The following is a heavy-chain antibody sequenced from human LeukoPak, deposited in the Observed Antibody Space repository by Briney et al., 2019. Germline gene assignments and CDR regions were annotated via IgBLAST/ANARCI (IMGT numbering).Heavy chain of an antibody. CDR2: ISGDGGST. V-gene: IGHV3-23*01. CDR1: GFPFSNYA. D-gene: IGHD3-10*01. CDR3: AKHLWRDLLWFGEGYYFGY. J-gene: IGHJ4*02. Sequence: GGSLRLSCAASGFPFSNYAMSWVRQAPGKGLECVSVISGDGGSTYYADSVKGRFTISRDNSKNTLYLQMNSLRAEDTAVYYCAKHLWRDLLWFGEGYYFGYWGQGTLVTVSS.